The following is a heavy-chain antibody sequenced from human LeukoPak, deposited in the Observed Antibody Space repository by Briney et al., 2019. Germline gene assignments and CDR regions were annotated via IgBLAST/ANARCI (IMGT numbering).Heavy chain of an antibody. V-gene: IGHV3-74*01. J-gene: IGHJ3*01. CDR2: IESDGTST. CDR1: GFTFTTSW. D-gene: IGHD6-13*01. CDR3: ARDQYSSTWYRGAFDV. Sequence: PGGSLRLSCAASGFTFTTSWMHWFRQAPGKGLVWVSRIESDGTSTTYADSVKGRFTISRDNAKNTLYLQMNSLGAEDTAVYYCARDQYSSTWYRGAFDVGGQGTMVSVSS.